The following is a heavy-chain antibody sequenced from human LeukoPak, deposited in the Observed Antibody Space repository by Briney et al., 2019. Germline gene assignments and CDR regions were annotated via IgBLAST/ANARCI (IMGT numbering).Heavy chain of an antibody. CDR1: GVSISGYY. V-gene: IGHV4-59*12. Sequence: SETLSLTCTVSGVSISGYYWSWIRRPPGKGLEWIAYISYSGSSNYNPSLKSRVTISVDTSKNQFSLKLSSVTAADTAVYYCTRAHYDFWSGYLRDYMDVWGKGTTVTVSS. J-gene: IGHJ6*03. CDR3: TRAHYDFWSGYLRDYMDV. D-gene: IGHD3-3*01. CDR2: ISYSGSS.